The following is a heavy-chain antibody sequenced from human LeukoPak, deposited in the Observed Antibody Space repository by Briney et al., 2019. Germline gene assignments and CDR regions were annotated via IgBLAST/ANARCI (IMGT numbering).Heavy chain of an antibody. CDR1: GFIFSDSA. CDR3: VRITGTGWFDP. V-gene: IGHV3-21*01. J-gene: IGHJ5*02. D-gene: IGHD1-20*01. CDR2: ISSSRSFI. Sequence: GGSLRLSCAASGFIFSDSAMSWVRQAPGKGLEYDSSISSSRSFIYYADSVKGRFTISRDNANKSLFLQMNSLRAEDTAIYYCVRITGTGWFDPWGQGTLVTVSS.